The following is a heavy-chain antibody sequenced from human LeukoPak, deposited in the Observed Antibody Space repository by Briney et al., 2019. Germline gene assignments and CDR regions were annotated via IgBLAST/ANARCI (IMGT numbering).Heavy chain of an antibody. CDR2: ISGSGDST. V-gene: IGHV3-23*01. D-gene: IGHD2-8*01. Sequence: GRSLRLSCAASGFTFSTYAMSWVRQAPGKGLEWVSGISGSGDSTYYADSVKGRFTISRDNSKNTLYLQMSSLSAEDSAVYYCAKDRSDNNTWYAGSHWGQGTLVTVSS. J-gene: IGHJ4*02. CDR1: GFTFSTYA. CDR3: AKDRSDNNTWYAGSH.